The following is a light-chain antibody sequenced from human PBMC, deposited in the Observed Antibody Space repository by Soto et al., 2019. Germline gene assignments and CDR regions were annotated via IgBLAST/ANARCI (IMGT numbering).Light chain of an antibody. CDR3: QQRSNWLT. Sequence: EIVLTQSPATLSLSPGERATLPCRASQSVSSYLAWYQQKPGQAPRLLIYDASNRATGIPARFSGSGSGTDFTLTISSLEPEDFAVYYCQQRSNWLTFGQGTRLEIK. V-gene: IGKV3-11*01. CDR2: DAS. J-gene: IGKJ5*01. CDR1: QSVSSY.